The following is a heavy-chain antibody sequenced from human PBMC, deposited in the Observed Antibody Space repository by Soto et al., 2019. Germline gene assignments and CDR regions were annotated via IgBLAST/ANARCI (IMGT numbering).Heavy chain of an antibody. D-gene: IGHD6-13*01. Sequence: GSLRLSCAASGFTFSSYAMSWVRQAPGKGLEWVSAISGSGGSTYYADSVKGRFTISRDNSKNTLYLQMNSLRAEDTAVYYCAKPEAAAGIFDYWGQGTLVTVSS. CDR1: GFTFSSYA. CDR2: ISGSGGST. J-gene: IGHJ4*02. V-gene: IGHV3-23*01. CDR3: AKPEAAAGIFDY.